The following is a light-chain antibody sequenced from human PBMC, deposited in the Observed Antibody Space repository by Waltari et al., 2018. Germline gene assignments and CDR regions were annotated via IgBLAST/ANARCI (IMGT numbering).Light chain of an antibody. Sequence: EIVLTQSPGTLSLSLGERATVSCRASQSVSRALAWYQQKPGQAPRLLIYGASTRATGIPCCFSGSVYGTDFSLTISRMEPDDFAVYYCQHYLRLPVTFGQGTTVEI. J-gene: IGKJ1*01. V-gene: IGKV3-20*01. CDR3: QHYLRLPVT. CDR1: QSVSRA. CDR2: GAS.